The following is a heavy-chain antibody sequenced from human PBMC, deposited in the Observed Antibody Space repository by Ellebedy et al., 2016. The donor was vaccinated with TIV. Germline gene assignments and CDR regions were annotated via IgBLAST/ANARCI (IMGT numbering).Heavy chain of an antibody. CDR3: ALTGVATNDFDY. D-gene: IGHD5-12*01. V-gene: IGHV7-4-1*02. Sequence: AASVKVSCKASGGTFNSYLISWVRQAPGQGLEWMGWINTNTGNPTYAPGFTRRFVFSLDTSVSTAYLQISSLKAEDTAVYYCALTGVATNDFDYWGQGTQVTVSS. CDR1: GGTFNSYL. CDR2: INTNTGNP. J-gene: IGHJ4*02.